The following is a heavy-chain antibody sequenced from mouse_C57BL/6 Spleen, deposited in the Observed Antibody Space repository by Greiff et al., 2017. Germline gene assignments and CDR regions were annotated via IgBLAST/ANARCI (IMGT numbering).Heavy chain of an antibody. J-gene: IGHJ4*01. CDR2: IHPSDSDT. D-gene: IGHD3-2*02. CDR3: TTEDSSSRDYAMDY. V-gene: IGHV1-74*01. CDR1: GYTFTSYW. Sequence: QVQLQQPGAELVKPGASVKVSCKASGYTFTSYWMHWVKQRPGQGLEWIGRIHPSDSDTNYNQKFKGKATLTVDKSSSTAYMQLSSLTSEDTAVYYCTTEDSSSRDYAMDYWGQGTSVTVSS.